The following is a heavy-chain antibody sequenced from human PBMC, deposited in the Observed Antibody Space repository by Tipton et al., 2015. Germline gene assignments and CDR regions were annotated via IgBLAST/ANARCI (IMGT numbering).Heavy chain of an antibody. CDR3: ARGRFGDLPYFDS. J-gene: IGHJ4*02. CDR2: FSRTGAYI. Sequence: QLVQSGGGLVQPGRSLRLSCVASGYTFSTYTMNWVRQAPGKGLEWVSLFSRTGAYIYYADSVKGRFTISRDNAKSSLYLQMNSLRAEDSAIYYCARGRFGDLPYFDSWGQGTLVTVSS. V-gene: IGHV3-21*01. D-gene: IGHD3-10*01. CDR1: GYTFSTYT.